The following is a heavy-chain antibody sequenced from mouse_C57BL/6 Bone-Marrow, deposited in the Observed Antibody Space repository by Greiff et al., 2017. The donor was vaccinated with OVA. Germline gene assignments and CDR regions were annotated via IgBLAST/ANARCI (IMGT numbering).Heavy chain of an antibody. CDR1: GYTFTSYW. CDR2: IYPGNSDT. D-gene: IGHD2-5*01. J-gene: IGHJ1*03. Sequence: VQLQQSGTVLARPGASVKMSCKTSGYTFTSYWMHWVKQRPGQGLEWIGAIYPGNSDTSYNQKFKGKAKLTAVTSASTAYMELSSLTNEDSAVYYCTRWGYYSNSRYWYFDVWGTGTTVTVSS. CDR3: TRWGYYSNSRYWYFDV. V-gene: IGHV1-5*01.